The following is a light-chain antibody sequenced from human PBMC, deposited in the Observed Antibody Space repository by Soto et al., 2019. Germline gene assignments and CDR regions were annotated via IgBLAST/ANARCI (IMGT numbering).Light chain of an antibody. CDR2: GAS. J-gene: IGKJ2*01. CDR1: QSVSSSY. Sequence: EIVLTQSPGTLSLSPGERATLSCRASQSVSSSYLAWYQHKPGQAPRLLIYGASSRATGIPHGFSGSGSGTDFTITISRLEPEDFAVYYCQQYGSSPPYSFGRGTKVDIK. CDR3: QQYGSSPPYS. V-gene: IGKV3-20*01.